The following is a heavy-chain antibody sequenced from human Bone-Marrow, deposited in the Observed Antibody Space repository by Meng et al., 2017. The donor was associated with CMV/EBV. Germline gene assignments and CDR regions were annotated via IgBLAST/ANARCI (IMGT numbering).Heavy chain of an antibody. D-gene: IGHD4-11*01. J-gene: IGHJ6*02. CDR1: GFTFSTYW. CDR3: ATASFDYNPVSFVGYYYGMDV. V-gene: IGHV3-7*03. Sequence: GGSLRLSCAASGFTFSTYWMTWVRQAPQKGLEWVANIKQDGSEKYYVDSVKGRFTISRDNAKNSLFLQMNSLRGEDTAVYYCATASFDYNPVSFVGYYYGMDVWGQGTTVTVSS. CDR2: IKQDGSEK.